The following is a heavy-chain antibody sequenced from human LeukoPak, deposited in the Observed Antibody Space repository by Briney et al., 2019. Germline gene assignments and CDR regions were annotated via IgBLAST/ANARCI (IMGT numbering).Heavy chain of an antibody. D-gene: IGHD1-26*01. Sequence: ASVKVSCKVSGYTLTELSMHWVRQAPGKGLEWMGGFDLEDGETIYAQKFQGRVTMTEDTSTDTAYMELSSLRSEDTAVYYCARAGTYWDYFDYWGQGTLVTVSS. CDR3: ARAGTYWDYFDY. V-gene: IGHV1-24*01. CDR1: GYTLTELS. J-gene: IGHJ4*02. CDR2: FDLEDGET.